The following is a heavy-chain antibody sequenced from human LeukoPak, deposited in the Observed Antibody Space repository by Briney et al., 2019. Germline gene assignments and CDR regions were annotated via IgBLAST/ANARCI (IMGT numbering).Heavy chain of an antibody. CDR2: INPSGGST. CDR3: AREGMVRGVIPHYYYGMDV. J-gene: IGHJ6*02. Sequence: ASVKVSCKASGYTFTSYYMHWVRQAPGQGLEWMGIINPSGGSTSYAQKFQGRVTMTRDTSTSTVYMELSGLRSEDTAVYYCAREGMVRGVIPHYYYGMDVWGQGTTVTVSS. CDR1: GYTFTSYY. D-gene: IGHD3-10*01. V-gene: IGHV1-46*01.